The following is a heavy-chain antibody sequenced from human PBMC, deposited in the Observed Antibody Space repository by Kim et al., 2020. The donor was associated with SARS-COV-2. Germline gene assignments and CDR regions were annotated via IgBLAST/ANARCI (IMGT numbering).Heavy chain of an antibody. D-gene: IGHD3-3*01. J-gene: IGHJ6*02. CDR3: ARGQGEGDFWSGYGLYGMDV. V-gene: IGHV4-39*07. Sequence: RVTISVDTSKNQFSLKLSSVTAADTAVYYCARGQGEGDFWSGYGLYGMDVWGQGTTVTVSS.